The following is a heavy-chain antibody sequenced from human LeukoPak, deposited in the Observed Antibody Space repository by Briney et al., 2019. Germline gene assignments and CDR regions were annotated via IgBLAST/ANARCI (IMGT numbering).Heavy chain of an antibody. CDR2: ISGSGGST. CDR3: AKDFTHKYCSSTSCYTDNY. Sequence: GGSLRLSCAASGFSFSSYAMSWVRQAPGKGLEWVSAISGSGGSTYYADSVKGRFTISRDNSKNTLYLQMNSLRAEDTAVYYCAKDFTHKYCSSTSCYTDNYWGQGTLVTVSS. CDR1: GFSFSSYA. D-gene: IGHD2-2*02. J-gene: IGHJ4*02. V-gene: IGHV3-23*01.